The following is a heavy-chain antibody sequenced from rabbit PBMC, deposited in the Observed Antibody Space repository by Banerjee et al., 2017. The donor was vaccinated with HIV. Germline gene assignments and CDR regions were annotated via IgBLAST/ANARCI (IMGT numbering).Heavy chain of an antibody. V-gene: IGHV1S45*01. CDR1: GIDFSSYG. Sequence: QEQLVESGGGLVTLGGSLKLSCKASGIDFSSYGISWVRQAPGKGLEWIAYIYPDYGSTDYADWAKGRFTISKTSSTMVTLQMTSLTAADTATYFCVRDYYTSGWGPLGLRGQGTLVTVS. D-gene: IGHD4-1*01. CDR2: IYPDYGST. CDR3: VRDYYTSGWGPLGL. J-gene: IGHJ3*01.